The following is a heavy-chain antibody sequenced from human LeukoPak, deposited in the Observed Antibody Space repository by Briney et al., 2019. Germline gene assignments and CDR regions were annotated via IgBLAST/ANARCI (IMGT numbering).Heavy chain of an antibody. CDR1: GFTFSSYS. J-gene: IGHJ3*02. CDR2: ISSSSSTI. Sequence: GGSLRLSCAASGFTFSSYSMNWVRQAPGKGLEWVSYISSSSSTIYYADSVKGRFTISRDNSKNTLYLQMNSLRAEDTAVYYCARERSRAFDIWGQGTMVTVSS. CDR3: ARERSRAFDI. V-gene: IGHV3-48*01. D-gene: IGHD4-17*01.